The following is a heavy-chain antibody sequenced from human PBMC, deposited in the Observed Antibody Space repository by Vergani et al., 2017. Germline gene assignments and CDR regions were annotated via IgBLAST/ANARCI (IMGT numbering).Heavy chain of an antibody. Sequence: VQLLQSEGAVVQPGGSLRLSCVASGFTFSSYGMHWVRQAPGKGLEWVAFVRYDGTNKYYADSVKGRFTISRDNSKNTLYLQMNSLRAEDTAVYYCAKGDGIVANWQGYYYNGMDVWGQGTTVTVSS. D-gene: IGHD1-26*01. V-gene: IGHV3-30*02. J-gene: IGHJ6*02. CDR3: AKGDGIVANWQGYYYNGMDV. CDR1: GFTFSSYG. CDR2: VRYDGTNK.